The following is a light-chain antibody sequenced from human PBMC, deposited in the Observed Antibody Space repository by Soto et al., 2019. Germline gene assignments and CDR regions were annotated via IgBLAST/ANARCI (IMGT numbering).Light chain of an antibody. CDR3: KSYTSRSTYV. V-gene: IGLV2-14*03. Sequence: YVLTQPASVSGYPGQSITISCTGTSSDVGGYNSVSWYQHHPGKAPKLMIYDVSNRSSGVSSRFSGSKSDNTASLTISGLQAEDEADYYCKSYTSRSTYVFGTGNKVTVL. CDR1: SSDVGGYNS. J-gene: IGLJ1*01. CDR2: DVS.